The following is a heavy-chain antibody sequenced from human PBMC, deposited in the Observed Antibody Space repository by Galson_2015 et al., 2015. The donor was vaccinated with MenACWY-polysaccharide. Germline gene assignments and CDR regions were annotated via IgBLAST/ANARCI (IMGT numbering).Heavy chain of an antibody. Sequence: SVKVSCKAFGYTFASFAIYWVRQAPGQRLELMGWINVGNGVAKYSQKFQGRVTITRDTSANTAYMEVRSLRSEDTGVYFCAQLGTGTTKVFDNWGQGTLVSVSS. V-gene: IGHV1-3*01. D-gene: IGHD4-17*01. CDR3: AQLGTGTTKVFDN. CDR2: INVGNGVA. J-gene: IGHJ4*02. CDR1: GYTFASFA.